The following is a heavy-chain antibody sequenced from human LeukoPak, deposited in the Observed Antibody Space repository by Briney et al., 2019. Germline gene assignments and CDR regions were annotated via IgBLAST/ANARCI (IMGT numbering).Heavy chain of an antibody. CDR2: INHSGST. CDR1: GGSFSGYY. J-gene: IGHJ4*02. CDR3: ARRRHYYGSGSPFDY. D-gene: IGHD3-10*01. Sequence: PSETLSLTCAVYGGSFSGYYWSWIRQPPGKGLEWIGEINHSGSTNYNPSLKSRVTISVDTSKNQFSLKLSSVTAADTAAYYCARRRHYYGSGSPFDYWGQGTLVTVSS. V-gene: IGHV4-34*01.